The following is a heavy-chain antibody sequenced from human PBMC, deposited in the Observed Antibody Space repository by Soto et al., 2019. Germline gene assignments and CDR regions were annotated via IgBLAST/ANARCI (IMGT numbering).Heavy chain of an antibody. V-gene: IGHV3-33*01. CDR2: IWYDGSNK. CDR1: GFTFSSYG. D-gene: IGHD1-1*01. Sequence: GGSLRLSCAASGFTFSSYGMHWVRQAPGKGLEWVAVIWYDGSNKYYADSVKGRFTISRDNSKNTLYLQMNSLRAEDTAVYYCTTDLERHPSGYFDCWGQGTLVTVSS. CDR3: TTDLERHPSGYFDC. J-gene: IGHJ4*02.